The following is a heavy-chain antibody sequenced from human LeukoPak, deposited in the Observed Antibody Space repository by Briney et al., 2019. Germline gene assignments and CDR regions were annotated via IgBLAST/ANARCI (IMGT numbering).Heavy chain of an antibody. Sequence: ASVKVSCKASGYTFTSSDINWVRQATGQGLEWMGWMNPNSGNTGYAQKFQGRVTFTRSTSISTAYMELSSLRSEDTAVYYCARFLLATRRGNWFDPWGQGTLVTVSS. CDR3: ARFLLATRRGNWFDP. CDR2: MNPNSGNT. J-gene: IGHJ5*02. V-gene: IGHV1-8*03. D-gene: IGHD6-6*01. CDR1: GYTFTSSD.